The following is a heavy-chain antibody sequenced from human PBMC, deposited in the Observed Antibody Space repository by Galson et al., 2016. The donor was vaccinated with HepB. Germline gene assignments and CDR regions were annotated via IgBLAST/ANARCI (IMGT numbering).Heavy chain of an antibody. J-gene: IGHJ4*02. V-gene: IGHV4-39*07. CDR3: ARQDLWSIEY. Sequence: ETLSLTCTVSGGSISSNSYYWGWIRQPPGEGLEWIGEIYPSGSTTYHPSLKSRVTISLDKSENQFSLKMTSVTAADTALYYCARQDLWSIEYWGQGILVTVSS. CDR1: GGSISSNSYY. CDR2: IYPSGST. D-gene: IGHD2-21*01.